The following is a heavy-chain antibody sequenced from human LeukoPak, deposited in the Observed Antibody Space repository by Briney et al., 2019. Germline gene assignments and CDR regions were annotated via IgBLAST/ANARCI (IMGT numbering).Heavy chain of an antibody. CDR3: ARPLSAYDYDAFDI. Sequence: PGGSLRLSCAASGFTFSDYYMSWIRQAPGKGLEWVSYISSSGSTIYYADSVKGRFTISRDNAKNSLYLQMSSLRAEDTAVYYCARPLSAYDYDAFDIWGQGTLVTVSS. D-gene: IGHD3-16*01. CDR1: GFTFSDYY. J-gene: IGHJ3*02. V-gene: IGHV3-11*04. CDR2: ISSSGSTI.